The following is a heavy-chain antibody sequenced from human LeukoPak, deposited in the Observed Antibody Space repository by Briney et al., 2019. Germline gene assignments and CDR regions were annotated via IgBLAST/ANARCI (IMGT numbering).Heavy chain of an antibody. J-gene: IGHJ5*02. CDR2: IYYSGST. Sequence: GSLRLSCAASGFTVSSNYMSWVRQAPGKGLEWIGSIYYSGSTYYNPSLKSRVTISVDTSKNQFSLKLSSVTAADTAVYYCARGRYYDILTGYPSYNWFDPWGQGTLVTVSS. V-gene: IGHV4-59*05. D-gene: IGHD3-9*01. CDR1: GFTVSSNY. CDR3: ARGRYYDILTGYPSYNWFDP.